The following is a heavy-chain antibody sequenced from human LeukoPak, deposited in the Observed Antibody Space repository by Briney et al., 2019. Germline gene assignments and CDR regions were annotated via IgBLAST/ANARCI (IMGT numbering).Heavy chain of an antibody. CDR1: GGSISSYY. CDR3: ARHYGSGSYYLDY. D-gene: IGHD3-10*01. Sequence: SETLSLTCTVSGGSISSYYWSWIRQPPGKGLEWIGYIYYSGSTNYNPSLKSRVTISVDTSKNQFSLKLSSVTAADTAVYYCARHYGSGSYYLDYWGQGTLVTVSS. V-gene: IGHV4-59*08. CDR2: IYYSGST. J-gene: IGHJ4*02.